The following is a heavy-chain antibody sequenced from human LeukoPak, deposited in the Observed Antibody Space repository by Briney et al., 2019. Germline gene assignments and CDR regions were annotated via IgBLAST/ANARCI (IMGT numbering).Heavy chain of an antibody. Sequence: ASVKVSCKASGYTFTTYAMNWVRQAPGQGLEWMGWINTNTGNPTYAQGFTGRFVFSLDTSVSTAYLQISSLKAEDTAVYYCARDQSSGWTHYYYTDVWGKGTTVTVSS. D-gene: IGHD6-25*01. V-gene: IGHV7-4-1*02. CDR1: GYTFTTYA. CDR2: INTNTGNP. CDR3: ARDQSSGWTHYYYTDV. J-gene: IGHJ6*03.